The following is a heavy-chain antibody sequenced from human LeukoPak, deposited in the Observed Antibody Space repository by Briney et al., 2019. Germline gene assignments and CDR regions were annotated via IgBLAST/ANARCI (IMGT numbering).Heavy chain of an antibody. V-gene: IGHV4-4*02. CDR1: GVSISSDNW. J-gene: IGHJ4*02. CDR3: ATRDQSRTDMVPPDY. D-gene: IGHD5-18*01. Sequence: ASETLSLTCAVSGVSISSDNWWTWVRQPPGKGLEWIGEIHHSGNTKYSPSLETRVTISTDRSKNHLFLNLNSVTAADTAVYYCATRDQSRTDMVPPDYWGQGALVTVSS. CDR2: IHHSGNT.